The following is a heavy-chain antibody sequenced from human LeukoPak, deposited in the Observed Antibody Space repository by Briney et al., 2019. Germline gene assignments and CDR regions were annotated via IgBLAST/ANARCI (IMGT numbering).Heavy chain of an antibody. V-gene: IGHV3-53*01. CDR2: IYSAGRT. CDR1: GFTVSNNY. CDR3: AGGHEALGY. Sequence: GGSLRLSCAASGFTVSNNYMSWVRQPPGKGLEWVSLIYSAGRTFYADSVKGRFTISRDNSKNTLYLQMNSLRAEDTAIYYCAGGHEALGYWGQGTLVALSS. D-gene: IGHD3-10*01. J-gene: IGHJ4*02.